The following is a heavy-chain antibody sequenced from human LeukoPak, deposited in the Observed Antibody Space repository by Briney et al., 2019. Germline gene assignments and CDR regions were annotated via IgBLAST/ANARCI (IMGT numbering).Heavy chain of an antibody. CDR3: ARGGWSLID. Sequence: PSETLSLTCAVYGGSFSGYYWSWIRQPPGKGLEWIGEINHSGSTNYNPSLKSRVTISVDTSKNQFSLKLSSVTAADTAVYYCARGGWSLIDWGQGILVTVSS. CDR1: GGSFSGYY. D-gene: IGHD6-19*01. CDR2: INHSGST. V-gene: IGHV4-34*01. J-gene: IGHJ4*02.